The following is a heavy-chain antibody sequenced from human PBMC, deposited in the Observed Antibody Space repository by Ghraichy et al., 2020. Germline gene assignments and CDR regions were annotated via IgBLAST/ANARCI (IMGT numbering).Heavy chain of an antibody. J-gene: IGHJ4*02. CDR3: ARAGDRYSYDFNVDY. Sequence: SETLSLTCTVSGGSISSYYWSWIRQPPGKGLEWIGYIYYSGSTNYNPSLKSRVTISVDTSKNQFSLKLSSVTAADTAVYYCARAGDRYSYDFNVDYWGQGTLVTVSS. V-gene: IGHV4-59*01. CDR2: IYYSGST. D-gene: IGHD5-18*01. CDR1: GGSISSYY.